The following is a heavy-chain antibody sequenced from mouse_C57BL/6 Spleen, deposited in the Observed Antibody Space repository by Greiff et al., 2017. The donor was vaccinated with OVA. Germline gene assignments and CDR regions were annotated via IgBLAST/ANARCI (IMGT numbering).Heavy chain of an antibody. V-gene: IGHV1-61*01. J-gene: IGHJ3*01. CDR1: GYTFTSYW. Sequence: VQLQQPGAELVRPGSSVKLSCKASGYTFTSYWMDWVKQRPGQGLEWIGNIYPSDSETHYNQKFKDKATLTVDKSYSTAYMQLSSLTSEDSAVYYCAREEAGGAWFAYWGQGTLVTVSA. CDR3: AREEAGGAWFAY. CDR2: IYPSDSET.